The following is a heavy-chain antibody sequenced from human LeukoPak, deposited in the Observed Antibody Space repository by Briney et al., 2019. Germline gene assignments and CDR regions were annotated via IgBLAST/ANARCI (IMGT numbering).Heavy chain of an antibody. CDR1: GFTFISYW. CDR2: IKQDGSEK. D-gene: IGHD3-3*01. V-gene: IGHV3-7*03. J-gene: IGHJ4*02. Sequence: GGSLRLSCAASGFTFISYWMSWVRQAPGKGLEWVANIKQDGSEKYYVDSVKGRFTISRDNAKNSLYLQMNSLRAEDTAVYYCARRTIIRGYDFWSGYLAFDYWGQGTLVTVSP. CDR3: ARRTIIRGYDFWSGYLAFDY.